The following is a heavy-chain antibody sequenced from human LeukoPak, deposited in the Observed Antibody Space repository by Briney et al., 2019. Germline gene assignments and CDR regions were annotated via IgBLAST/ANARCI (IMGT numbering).Heavy chain of an antibody. D-gene: IGHD3-10*01. CDR2: IKKDGSEK. Sequence: PGGSLRLSCAASGFTFSSYWMSWVRQAPGKGLEWVSNIKKDGSEKYYVDSVKGRFTISRDNAKNSLYLQMNSLRAEDTAVYYCARDKLLWFGELSWFDPWGQGTLVTVSS. CDR3: ARDKLLWFGELSWFDP. J-gene: IGHJ5*02. CDR1: GFTFSSYW. V-gene: IGHV3-7*01.